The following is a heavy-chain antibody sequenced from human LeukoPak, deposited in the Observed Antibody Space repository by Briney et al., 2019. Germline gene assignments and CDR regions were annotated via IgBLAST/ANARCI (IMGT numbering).Heavy chain of an antibody. Sequence: SETLSLTCTVSGDSISSSSYYWGWIRQPPGKGLEWLGSMHYGGSTYYNPSLKSRVTISVDTSKNQFSLKLTSVTAADTAVFYCAKHDRCSSTSCSLYYFDYWGQGTLVTVSS. V-gene: IGHV4-39*01. CDR3: AKHDRCSSTSCSLYYFDY. D-gene: IGHD2-2*01. CDR1: GDSISSSSYY. CDR2: MHYGGST. J-gene: IGHJ4*02.